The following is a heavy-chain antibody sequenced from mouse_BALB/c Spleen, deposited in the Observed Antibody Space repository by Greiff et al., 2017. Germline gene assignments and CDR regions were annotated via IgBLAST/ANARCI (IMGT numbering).Heavy chain of an antibody. V-gene: IGHV5-6*01. CDR3: ARSTMITTDDRGAY. CDR2: ISSGGSYT. J-gene: IGHJ3*01. CDR1: GFTFSSYG. D-gene: IGHD2-4*01. Sequence: EVQGVESGGDLVKPGGSLKLSCAASGFTFSSYGMSWVRQTPDKRLEWVATISSGGSYTYYPDSVKGRFTISRDNAKNTLYLQMSSLKSEDTAMYYCARSTMITTDDRGAYWGQGTLVTVSA.